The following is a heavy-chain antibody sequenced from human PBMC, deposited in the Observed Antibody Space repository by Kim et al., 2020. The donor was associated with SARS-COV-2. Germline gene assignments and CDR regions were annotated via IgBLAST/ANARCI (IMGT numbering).Heavy chain of an antibody. Sequence: GGSLRLSCAASGFTFSSYAMHWVRQAPGKGLEWVAVISYDGSNKYYADSVKGRFTISRDNSKNTLYLQMNSLRAEDTAVYYCARDRYYDSSGYRAPNDYYYYGMDVWGQGTTVTVSS. CDR3: ARDRYYDSSGYRAPNDYYYYGMDV. CDR2: ISYDGSNK. J-gene: IGHJ6*02. CDR1: GFTFSSYA. D-gene: IGHD3-22*01. V-gene: IGHV3-30-3*01.